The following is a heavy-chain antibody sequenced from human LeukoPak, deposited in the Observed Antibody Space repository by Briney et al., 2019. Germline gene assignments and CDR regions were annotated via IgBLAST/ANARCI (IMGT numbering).Heavy chain of an antibody. D-gene: IGHD3-22*01. V-gene: IGHV3-7*01. Sequence: GGSLRLSCATSEFTFSRYSMYWVRQAPGKGLECEANINQDGSEKYYVDSVKGRFTISRDNAKNSLYLQMNSLRAEDTAVYYCAGGSSGLWGQGTMVTVSS. CDR1: EFTFSRYS. J-gene: IGHJ3*01. CDR2: INQDGSEK. CDR3: AGGSSGL.